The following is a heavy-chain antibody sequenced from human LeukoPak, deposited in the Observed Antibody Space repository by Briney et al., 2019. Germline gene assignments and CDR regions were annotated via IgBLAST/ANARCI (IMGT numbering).Heavy chain of an antibody. J-gene: IGHJ4*02. Sequence: GGSLRLSCAASGFTFTTYSMKWVRQAPGKGLEWVSSTSSSSNNMYYADSVKGRFTISRDNAKNSLYLQMNSLRAEDTAVYYCARDAFPSLPGPSSDWGQGTLVTVSS. CDR2: TSSSSNNM. V-gene: IGHV3-21*01. CDR1: GFTFTTYS. CDR3: ARDAFPSLPGPSSD.